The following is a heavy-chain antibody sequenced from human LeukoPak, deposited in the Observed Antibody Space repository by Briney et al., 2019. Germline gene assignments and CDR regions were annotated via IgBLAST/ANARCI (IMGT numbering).Heavy chain of an antibody. V-gene: IGHV4-38-2*01. CDR1: GYSISSGYY. CDR2: MFHSGST. J-gene: IGHJ4*02. CDR3: ARSLSRGYSGFRVSPFDY. D-gene: IGHD5-12*01. Sequence: SETLSLTCAVSGYSISSGYYWGWIRQPPGKGLEWIGIMFHSGSTYYNPSLKSRVTISVDKSKNHFSLKLSSVTAADTAVYYCARSLSRGYSGFRVSPFDYWGQGTLVTVSS.